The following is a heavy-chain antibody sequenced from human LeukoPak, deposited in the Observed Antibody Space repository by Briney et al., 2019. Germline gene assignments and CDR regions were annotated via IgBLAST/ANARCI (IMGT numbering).Heavy chain of an antibody. J-gene: IGHJ4*02. Sequence: KPRGSLRLSCAASGFTFSSYSMNWVRQAPGKGLEWASSISSSSSYIYYADSVKGRFTISRDNAKNSLYLQMNSLRAEDTAVYYCARGLYSGYDFAYWGQGTLVTVSS. CDR3: ARGLYSGYDFAY. D-gene: IGHD5-12*01. CDR2: ISSSSSYI. CDR1: GFTFSSYS. V-gene: IGHV3-21*01.